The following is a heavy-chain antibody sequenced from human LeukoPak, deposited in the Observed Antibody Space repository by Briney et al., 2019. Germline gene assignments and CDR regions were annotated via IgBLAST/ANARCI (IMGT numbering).Heavy chain of an antibody. CDR3: ARREVTGTIYYFDY. J-gene: IGHJ4*02. V-gene: IGHV3-20*04. D-gene: IGHD6-19*01. Sequence: GGSLRLSCAASGFTFGNYGMSWVRHGPGKGLEWVSGVTWNGAYRDYADSVKGRFTITRDKPKNSLYLELSSLRAEDTALYYCARREVTGTIYYFDYWGQGTLVTVSS. CDR1: GFTFGNYG. CDR2: VTWNGAYR.